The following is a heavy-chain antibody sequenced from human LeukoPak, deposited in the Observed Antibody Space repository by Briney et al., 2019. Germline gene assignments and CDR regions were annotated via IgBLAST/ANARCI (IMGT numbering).Heavy chain of an antibody. D-gene: IGHD1-26*01. CDR2: INHSGST. J-gene: IGHJ4*02. Sequence: PSETLSLTCAVYGGSFSGYYWSWIRQPPGKGLEWIGEINHSGSTNYNPSLKSRVTISVDTSKNQFSLKLSSVTAADTAVYYCARQGWELLRPYFDYWGQGTLVTVSS. V-gene: IGHV4-34*01. CDR1: GGSFSGYY. CDR3: ARQGWELLRPYFDY.